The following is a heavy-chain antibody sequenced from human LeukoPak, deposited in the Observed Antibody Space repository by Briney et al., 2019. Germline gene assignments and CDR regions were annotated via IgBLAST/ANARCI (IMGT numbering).Heavy chain of an antibody. CDR2: VNHGGSA. V-gene: IGHV4-34*01. CDR3: ARGLGYCSGDSCQDFGYYFDY. D-gene: IGHD2-15*01. CDR1: GGSFSGYY. J-gene: IGHJ4*02. Sequence: SETLSLTCAVYGGSFSGYYWNWIRQPPGKGLEWIGEVNHGGSAKYNPSLKSRVTISLDTSKNQFSLKMSSVTAADTAVYYCARGLGYCSGDSCQDFGYYFDYWGQGTLVTVSS.